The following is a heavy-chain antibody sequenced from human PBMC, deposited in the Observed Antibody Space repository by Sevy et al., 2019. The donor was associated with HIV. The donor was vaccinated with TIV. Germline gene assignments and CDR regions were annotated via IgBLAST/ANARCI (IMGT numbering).Heavy chain of an antibody. Sequence: GGSLRLSCAASGFTFTGSTMYWVRQASGKGLEWVARIRSRAKTYATAYAASVKGRFTISRDDSRNTAYLQMNSLKTEDTAMYYSSSQRTIAVAGDYFDYWGQGTLVTV. V-gene: IGHV3-73*01. D-gene: IGHD6-19*01. CDR3: SSQRTIAVAGDYFDY. CDR1: GFTFTGST. CDR2: IRSRAKTYAT. J-gene: IGHJ4*02.